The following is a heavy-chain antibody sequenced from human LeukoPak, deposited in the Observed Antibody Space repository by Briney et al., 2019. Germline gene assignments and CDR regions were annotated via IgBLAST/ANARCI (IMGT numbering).Heavy chain of an antibody. CDR1: GGTFNTYA. V-gene: IGHV1-69*05. CDR3: ARAPLIYDTRGYSSGWFDY. CDR2: IIPISGTV. D-gene: IGHD3-22*01. Sequence: PGSSVKVSCKASGGTFNTYAISWVRQAPGQGLEWMGGIIPISGTVNYAQKVQGRVTISTDESTSTAYMELSSLRSEDTAVYYCARAPLIYDTRGYSSGWFDYWGQGTLVTVSS. J-gene: IGHJ4*02.